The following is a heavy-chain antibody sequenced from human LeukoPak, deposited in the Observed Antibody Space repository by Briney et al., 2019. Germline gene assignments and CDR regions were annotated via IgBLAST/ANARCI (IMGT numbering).Heavy chain of an antibody. Sequence: SETLSLTCTVSGGSISSSSYYWGWIRQPPGKGLEWIGRIYTSGTTHDNPSLKSRVTMSVDTSKNQVSLKVSSVTAADTAVYYCARQDSKVGAYTGPYYFDYWSQGTLVTVSS. V-gene: IGHV4-39*07. J-gene: IGHJ4*02. D-gene: IGHD1-26*01. CDR1: GGSISSSSYY. CDR2: IYTSGTT. CDR3: ARQDSKVGAYTGPYYFDY.